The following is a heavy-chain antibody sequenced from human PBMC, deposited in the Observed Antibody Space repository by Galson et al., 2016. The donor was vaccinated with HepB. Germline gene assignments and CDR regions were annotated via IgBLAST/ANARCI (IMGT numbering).Heavy chain of an antibody. CDR2: IRGTGVTT. CDR1: GFTFSDYA. Sequence: SLRLSCAASGFTFSDYAMSWVRQAPGKGLQWVSTIRGTGVTTHYADSVKGRFTISRDNSKNTLCLQMSSLRAEDTAMYYCAKATPYYDVLTGFFAYYSDYWGHGTLVTVSS. CDR3: AKATPYYDVLTGFFAYYSDY. J-gene: IGHJ4*01. V-gene: IGHV3-23*01. D-gene: IGHD3-9*01.